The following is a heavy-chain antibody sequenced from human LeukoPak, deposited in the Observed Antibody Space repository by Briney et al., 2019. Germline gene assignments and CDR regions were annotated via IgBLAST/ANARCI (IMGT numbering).Heavy chain of an antibody. Sequence: PSETLSLTCTVSGGSISTSTYYWGWIRQHPGKGLEWIGYIYYSGSTYYNPSLKSRVTISVDTSKNQFSLKLSSVTAADTAVYYCARENNDYGDLRYFDYWGQGTLVTVSS. J-gene: IGHJ4*02. V-gene: IGHV4-31*03. D-gene: IGHD4-17*01. CDR3: ARENNDYGDLRYFDY. CDR2: IYYSGST. CDR1: GGSISTSTYY.